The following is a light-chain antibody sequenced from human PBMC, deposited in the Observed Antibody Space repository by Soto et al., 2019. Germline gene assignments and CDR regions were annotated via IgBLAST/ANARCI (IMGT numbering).Light chain of an antibody. Sequence: QSVLTQPPSASGSPGQSVTISCTGTSSDVGGYNYVSWYQQHPGKAPKLMIYEVSKRPSGVPDRFSGSKSGNTASLTFSGLQAEDEADYYCSSYAGSNADVFGTGTKVTVL. CDR2: EVS. J-gene: IGLJ1*01. CDR3: SSYAGSNADV. V-gene: IGLV2-8*01. CDR1: SSDVGGYNY.